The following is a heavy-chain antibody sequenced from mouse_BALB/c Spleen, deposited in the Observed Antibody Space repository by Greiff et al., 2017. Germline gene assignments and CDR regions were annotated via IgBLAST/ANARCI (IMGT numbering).Heavy chain of an antibody. Sequence: EGKLMESGGGLVKPGGSLKLSCAASGFAFSSYDMSWVRQTPEKRLEWVAYISSGGGSTYYPDTVKGRFTISRDNAKNTLYLQMSSLKSEDTAMYYCARHRIIPFDYWGQGTTLTVSS. CDR2: ISSGGGST. CDR1: GFAFSSYD. CDR3: ARHRIIPFDY. J-gene: IGHJ2*01. V-gene: IGHV5-12-1*01. D-gene: IGHD1-1*01.